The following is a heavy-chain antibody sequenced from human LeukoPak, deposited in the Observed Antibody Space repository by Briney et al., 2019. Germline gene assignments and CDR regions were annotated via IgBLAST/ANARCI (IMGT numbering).Heavy chain of an antibody. V-gene: IGHV1-18*01. CDR3: ARVPLYGYYYMDV. CDR2: ISAYNGNT. CDR1: GYTFTSYG. D-gene: IGHD3-16*01. Sequence: ASVKVSFKSSGYTFTSYGSSWVRQAPGQGLEWMGLISAYNGNTNYAEKLQGRVTMTTDTSTSTAYMELRSLRSDDTAVYYCARVPLYGYYYMDVWGKGATVTVSS. J-gene: IGHJ6*03.